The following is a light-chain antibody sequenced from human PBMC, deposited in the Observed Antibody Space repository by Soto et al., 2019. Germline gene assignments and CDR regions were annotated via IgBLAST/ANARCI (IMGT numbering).Light chain of an antibody. CDR3: QSYDSSLSAYV. CDR1: SSNIGAGYD. Sequence: QSALTQPPSVSGAPGQRVTISCTGSSSNIGAGYDVQWYQQIPGTAPKLLIYGNINRPSGVPDRFSASKSGTSASLAITGLQAEDEADYYCQSYDSSLSAYVFGTGTKLTVL. V-gene: IGLV1-40*01. J-gene: IGLJ1*01. CDR2: GNI.